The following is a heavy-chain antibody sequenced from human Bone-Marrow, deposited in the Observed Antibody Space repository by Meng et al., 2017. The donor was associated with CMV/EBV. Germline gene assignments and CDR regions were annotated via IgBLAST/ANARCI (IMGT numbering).Heavy chain of an antibody. CDR3: ARDFSGSYDF. V-gene: IGHV1-2*02. J-gene: IGHJ4*02. D-gene: IGHD1-26*01. CDR1: ESTLPAYY. CDR2: INPNAGVT. Sequence: SCTAPESTLPAYYLPWVRPAPGQGLEWMGWINPNAGVTNYAQNFQGRLSMTRDTSISTASMELTNLISDDTAVYYCARDFSGSYDFWGQGTLVTVSS.